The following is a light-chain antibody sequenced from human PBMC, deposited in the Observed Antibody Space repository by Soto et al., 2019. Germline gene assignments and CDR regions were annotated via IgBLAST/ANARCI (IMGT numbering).Light chain of an antibody. CDR2: EGT. CDR1: SSDVGGYNY. V-gene: IGLV2-23*01. CDR3: CLYSGSTVI. Sequence: QSALTQPASVSGSPGQSITISCTGTSSDVGGYNYVSWYQQHPGKAPKLMIYEGTKRPSGVSNRLSGSKSGNTASLTISGLQAEDEGDYYCCLYSGSTVIFGGGTKVTVL. J-gene: IGLJ2*01.